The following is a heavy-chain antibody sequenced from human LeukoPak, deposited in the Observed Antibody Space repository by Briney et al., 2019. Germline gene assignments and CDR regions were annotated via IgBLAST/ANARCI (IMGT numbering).Heavy chain of an antibody. CDR1: GFTFSSYA. D-gene: IGHD5-24*01. J-gene: IGHJ4*02. Sequence: GSLRLSCAASGFTFSSYAMSWVRQVPGKGLEWVSVISGSGDNTYYADSVKGRFTISRDSSRNTLFLQMNSLRAEDTAVYYCASLGDGYNFWRHWGQGTLVTVSS. CDR3: ASLGDGYNFWRH. V-gene: IGHV3-23*01. CDR2: ISGSGDNT.